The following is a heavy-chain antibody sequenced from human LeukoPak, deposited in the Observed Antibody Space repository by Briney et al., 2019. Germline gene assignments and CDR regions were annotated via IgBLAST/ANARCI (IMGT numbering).Heavy chain of an antibody. V-gene: IGHV4-34*01. CDR2: IYYSGST. CDR3: ARVRYARDAYYFDY. CDR1: GGSFSGYY. J-gene: IGHJ4*02. Sequence: SETLSLTCAVYGGSFSGYYWSWIRQPPGKGLEWIGSIYYSGSTYYNPSLKSRVTISVDTSKNQFSLKLSSVTAADTAVYYCARVRYARDAYYFDYWGQGTLVTVSS. D-gene: IGHD5-12*01.